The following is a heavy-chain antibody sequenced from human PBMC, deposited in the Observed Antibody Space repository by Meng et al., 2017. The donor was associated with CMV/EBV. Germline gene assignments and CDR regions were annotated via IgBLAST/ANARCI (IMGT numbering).Heavy chain of an antibody. D-gene: IGHD5-18*01. CDR3: ARVNVDAAMDEEGFDY. CDR2: LNPSGGSA. V-gene: IGHV1-46*01. CDR1: RYTFTRYQ. J-gene: IGHJ4*02. Sequence: SRYTFTRYQIHWVRQAPAQGLAWMGILNPSGGSARCAQEFQGRVTMTRDTSTSAVYTELSSLRSEDTAVYYCARVNVDAAMDEEGFDYWGQGTLVTVSS.